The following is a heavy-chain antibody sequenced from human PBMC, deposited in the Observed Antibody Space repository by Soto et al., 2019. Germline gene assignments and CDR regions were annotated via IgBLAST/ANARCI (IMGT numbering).Heavy chain of an antibody. CDR1: GYTFTDYY. CDR2: INPSGGNT. CDR3: ARDDSGFSGSHYIDSFNF. J-gene: IGHJ4*02. Sequence: ASVKVSCKASGYTFTDYYMHWVRQAPGQGLEWMGIINPSGGNTKYAQKFQGRVTMTRDTSTSTVYMELSSLTSEDTAVYYCARDDSGFSGSHYIDSFNFWGQRALVTVSS. D-gene: IGHD1-26*01. V-gene: IGHV1-46*01.